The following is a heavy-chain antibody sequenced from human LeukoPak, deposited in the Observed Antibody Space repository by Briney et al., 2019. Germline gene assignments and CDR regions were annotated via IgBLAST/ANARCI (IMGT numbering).Heavy chain of an antibody. J-gene: IGHJ4*02. D-gene: IGHD6-19*01. V-gene: IGHV4-39*01. CDR3: ASTGYSSGWYVGSYFDY. CDR2: IYYIGST. CDR1: GGSISSSSYY. Sequence: SETLSLTCTVSGGSISSSSYYWGWIRQPPGKGLEWIGSIYYIGSTYYNPSLKSRVTISVDTSKNQFSLKLRSVTAADTAVYYCASTGYSSGWYVGSYFDYWGQGTLVTVSS.